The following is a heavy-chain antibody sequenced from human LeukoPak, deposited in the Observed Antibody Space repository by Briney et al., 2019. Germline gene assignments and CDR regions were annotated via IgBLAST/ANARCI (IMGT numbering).Heavy chain of an antibody. CDR1: GFTFSSYA. CDR3: AKISSFLGGYGDY. J-gene: IGHJ4*02. D-gene: IGHD3-3*02. Sequence: PGGSLRLSCAAPGFTFSSYAMSWVRQAPGKGLEWVSAISGSGGSTYYADSVKGRFTVSRDNSKNTLYLQMNSLGAEDTAVYYCAKISSFLGGYGDYWGQGTLVTVSS. CDR2: ISGSGGST. V-gene: IGHV3-23*01.